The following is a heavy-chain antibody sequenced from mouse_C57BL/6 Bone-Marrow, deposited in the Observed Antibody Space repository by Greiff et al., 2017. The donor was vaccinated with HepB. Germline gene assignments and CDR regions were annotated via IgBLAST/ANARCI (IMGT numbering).Heavy chain of an antibody. D-gene: IGHD1-1*01. CDR1: GYAFSSSW. V-gene: IGHV1-82*01. J-gene: IGHJ3*01. CDR3: AKRERSWFAY. Sequence: VQLQESGPELVKPGASVKISCKASGYAFSSSWMNWVKQRPGKGLEWIGRIYPGDGDTNYNGKFKGKATLTADKSSSTAYMQLSSLTSEDSAVYFCAKRERSWFAYWGQGTLVTVSA. CDR2: IYPGDGDT.